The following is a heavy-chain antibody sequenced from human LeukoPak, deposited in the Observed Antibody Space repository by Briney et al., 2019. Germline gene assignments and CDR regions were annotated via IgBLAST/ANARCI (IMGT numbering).Heavy chain of an antibody. CDR1: GGSISSYY. CDR2: IYYTGST. D-gene: IGHD3-22*01. CDR3: ASGKRRGYYDISGFDY. V-gene: IGHV4-59*08. J-gene: IGHJ4*02. Sequence: SSETLSLTCTVSGGSISSYYWSWIRQPPGKGLEWIGYIYYTGSTNYSPSLKNRVTISVGTSKNQFSLKLSSVTAADTAVYYCASGKRRGYYDISGFDYWGQGTLVTVSS.